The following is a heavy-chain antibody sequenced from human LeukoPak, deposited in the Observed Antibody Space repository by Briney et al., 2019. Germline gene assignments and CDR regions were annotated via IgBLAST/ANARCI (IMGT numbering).Heavy chain of an antibody. Sequence: ASVKVSCKASGYTFTGYYMHWVRQAPGQGLEWMGWINPNSGGTNYAQKFQGRVTMTRDTSISTAHMELSRLRSDDTAVYYCARLDVAAQLLVDWGQGTLVTVSS. CDR2: INPNSGGT. CDR1: GYTFTGYY. D-gene: IGHD6-6*01. J-gene: IGHJ4*02. CDR3: ARLDVAAQLLVD. V-gene: IGHV1-2*02.